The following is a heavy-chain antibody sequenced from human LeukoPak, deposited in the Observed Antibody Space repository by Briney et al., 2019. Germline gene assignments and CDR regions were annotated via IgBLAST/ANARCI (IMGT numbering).Heavy chain of an antibody. CDR3: ARVTGGYGMDV. Sequence: GGSLRLSCAASGFTFSSYSMNWVRQAPGKGLEWVSSISSSCSYIYYADSVKGRFTISRDNSKNTLYLQMNSLRAEDTAVYYCARVTGGYGMDVWGQGTTVTVSS. D-gene: IGHD7-27*01. J-gene: IGHJ6*02. CDR2: ISSSCSYI. V-gene: IGHV3-21*01. CDR1: GFTFSSYS.